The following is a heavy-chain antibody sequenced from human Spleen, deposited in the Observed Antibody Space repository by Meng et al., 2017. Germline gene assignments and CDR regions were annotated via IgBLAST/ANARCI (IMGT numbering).Heavy chain of an antibody. V-gene: IGHV1-8*01. Sequence: VRSGVEVRWPGASVKVSCKASEYTFTSWYINWVRQATGQGLEWMGWMNPNSGNTGYAQKFQGRVTITRNTSISTAYMELSSLRSEDTAVYYCVRDEVVATVSYYHHWGQGTLVTVSS. D-gene: IGHD5-12*01. J-gene: IGHJ1*01. CDR1: EYTFTSWY. CDR2: MNPNSGNT. CDR3: VRDEVVATVSYYHH.